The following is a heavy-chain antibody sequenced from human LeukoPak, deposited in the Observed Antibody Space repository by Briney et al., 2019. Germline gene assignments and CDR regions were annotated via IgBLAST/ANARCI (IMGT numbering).Heavy chain of an antibody. CDR1: GFTFSSYA. CDR3: ARGEYSSSWSSRGTYYFDY. D-gene: IGHD6-13*01. V-gene: IGHV3-23*01. Sequence: GGSLRLSCAASGFTFSSYAMSWVRQAPGKGLEWVSAISGSGGSTYYADSVKGRFTISRDNSKNTLYLQMNSLRAEDTAVYYCARGEYSSSWSSRGTYYFDYWGQGTLVTVSS. J-gene: IGHJ4*02. CDR2: ISGSGGST.